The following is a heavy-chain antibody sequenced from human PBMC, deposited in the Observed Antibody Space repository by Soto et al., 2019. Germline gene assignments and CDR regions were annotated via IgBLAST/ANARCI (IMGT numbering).Heavy chain of an antibody. CDR3: ASLYSGSYSRWFDP. CDR2: IYYSGST. J-gene: IGHJ5*02. D-gene: IGHD1-26*01. V-gene: IGHV4-59*08. Sequence: SETLSLTRTVYGGSISSYYWGWIRQPPGKGLEWIGYIYYSGSTNYNPSLKSRVTISVDTSKNQFSLKLSSVTAADTAVYYCASLYSGSYSRWFDPWGQGTLVTVSS. CDR1: GGSISSYY.